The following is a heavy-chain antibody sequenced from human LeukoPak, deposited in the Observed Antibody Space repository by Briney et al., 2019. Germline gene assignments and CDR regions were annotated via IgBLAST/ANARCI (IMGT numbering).Heavy chain of an antibody. Sequence: PGGSLRLSCTASGFTFCDYAMSWLRQAPGKGLEWVGFIGSKAYGGTTEYAASVKGRFTISRDDSKSIAYLQMNSLKTEDTAVYYCTRDQWFGELLYFDYWGQGTLVTVSS. CDR2: IGSKAYGGTT. D-gene: IGHD3-10*01. J-gene: IGHJ4*02. V-gene: IGHV3-49*03. CDR3: TRDQWFGELLYFDY. CDR1: GFTFCDYA.